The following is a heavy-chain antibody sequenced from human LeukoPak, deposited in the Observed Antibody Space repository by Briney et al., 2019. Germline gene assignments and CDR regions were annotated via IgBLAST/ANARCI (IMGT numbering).Heavy chain of an antibody. J-gene: IGHJ4*02. V-gene: IGHV4-61*02. CDR1: GGSISSGSYY. D-gene: IGHD5-18*01. CDR3: ASEYSYGYGWVFDY. Sequence: SETLSLTCTVSGGSISSGSYYWSWIRQPAGKGLEWIGRIYTSGSTNYNPSLKSRFTISVDTSKNQFSLKLSSVTAADTAVYYCASEYSYGYGWVFDYWGQGTLVTVSS. CDR2: IYTSGST.